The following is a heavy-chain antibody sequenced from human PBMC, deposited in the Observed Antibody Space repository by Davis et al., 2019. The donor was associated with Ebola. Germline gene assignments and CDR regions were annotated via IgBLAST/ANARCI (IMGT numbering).Heavy chain of an antibody. Sequence: MPSETLSLTCTVSGDSLSSSSYYWAWIRQPPGKGLEWIGIIHYRGTTYYSPSLKSRVTISVDTSKNQFSLKLTSATAADAAVYYCARTYYYDSTGYFYFHFDSWGQGSLVTVSS. CDR3: ARTYYYDSTGYFYFHFDS. CDR2: IHYRGTT. J-gene: IGHJ4*02. V-gene: IGHV4-39*01. CDR1: GDSLSSSSYY. D-gene: IGHD3-22*01.